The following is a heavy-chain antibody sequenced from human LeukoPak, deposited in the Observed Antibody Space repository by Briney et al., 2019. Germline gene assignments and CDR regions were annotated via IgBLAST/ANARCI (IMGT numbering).Heavy chain of an antibody. CDR3: ARQLRGEAVAGHLQPFDY. D-gene: IGHD6-19*01. Sequence: PSETLSLTCTVSGGSISSYYWNWIRQPPGEGLEWIGYIYYSGSTNYNPSLKSRVTISVDTSKNQFSLKLSTVTAADTAVYFCARQLRGEAVAGHLQPFDYWGQGTLVTVSS. CDR1: GGSISSYY. J-gene: IGHJ4*02. CDR2: IYYSGST. V-gene: IGHV4-59*08.